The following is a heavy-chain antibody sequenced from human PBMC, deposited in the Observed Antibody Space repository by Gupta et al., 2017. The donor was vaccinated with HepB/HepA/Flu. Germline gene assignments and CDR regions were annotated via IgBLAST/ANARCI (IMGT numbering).Heavy chain of an antibody. CDR1: GGSISMSSYY. CDR2: IYYSGNT. CDR3: VRPNYGDYLFAFDV. D-gene: IGHD4-17*01. V-gene: IGHV4-39*01. J-gene: IGHJ4*01. Sequence: QLPLQESGPGLVKPSATLSLTCNVSGGSISMSSYYWGWLRQSPGKGLQWIGSIYYSGNTYYTPSLKSRITISVDTSKNQFSLKLNSVPAADTAVYYCVRPNYGDYLFAFDVWGHGTPVIVSS.